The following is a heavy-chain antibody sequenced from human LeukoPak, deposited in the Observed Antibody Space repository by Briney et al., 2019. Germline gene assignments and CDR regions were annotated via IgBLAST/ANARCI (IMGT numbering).Heavy chain of an antibody. J-gene: IGHJ4*02. D-gene: IGHD6-13*01. CDR2: MNPNSGNT. Sequence: ASVKVSCKASGYTFTSYDINWVRQATGQGLEWMGWMNPNSGNTGYAQKFQGRVTMTRNTSISTAYMELSSLRSEDTAVYYCARDRVAAAATFDYWGQGTLVTVSS. V-gene: IGHV1-8*01. CDR3: ARDRVAAAATFDY. CDR1: GYTFTSYD.